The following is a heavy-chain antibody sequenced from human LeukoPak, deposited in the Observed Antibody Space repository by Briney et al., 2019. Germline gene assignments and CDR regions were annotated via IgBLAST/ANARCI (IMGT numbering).Heavy chain of an antibody. CDR3: ARGDGIVDY. CDR2: IYYSGST. V-gene: IGHV4-59*01. D-gene: IGHD1-14*01. Sequence: KASETLSLTCTVSGGSISYYYWTWIRQPPGKGLEWIGSIYYSGSTNYNPSLKSRVTISVDTSKNQFSLKLSSVTAADTAVYYCARGDGIVDYWGQGTLVTVSS. CDR1: GGSISYYY. J-gene: IGHJ4*02.